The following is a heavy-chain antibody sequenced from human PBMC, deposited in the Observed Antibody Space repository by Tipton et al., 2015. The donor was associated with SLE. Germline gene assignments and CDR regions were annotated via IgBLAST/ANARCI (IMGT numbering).Heavy chain of an antibody. V-gene: IGHV4-4*07. Sequence: TLSLTCTVSGGAIGTFYWSWIRQSAGKGLEWIGRIYSSGRTNYNPSLKSRVTMSVDTSRKQFSLKLTSVTAADTAVYYCARRGWVDAFDIWGQGTMVIVSS. CDR3: ARRGWVDAFDI. CDR2: IYSSGRT. CDR1: GGAIGTFY. D-gene: IGHD6-19*01. J-gene: IGHJ3*02.